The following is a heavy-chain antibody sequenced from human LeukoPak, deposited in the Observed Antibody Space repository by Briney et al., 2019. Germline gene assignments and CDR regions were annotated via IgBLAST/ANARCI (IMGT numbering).Heavy chain of an antibody. V-gene: IGHV4-34*01. J-gene: IGHJ5*02. CDR1: GVSLSGYY. CDR2: INHSGST. Sequence: SETLSLTCAVYGVSLSGYYWSWIRQHPVKGLEWIGEINHSGSTNYNPSLKSRVTISVDTSKNQFSLKLSSVTAADTAVYYCARNRLERGYSYGRVFWFDPWGQGTLVTVSS. D-gene: IGHD5-18*01. CDR3: ARNRLERGYSYGRVFWFDP.